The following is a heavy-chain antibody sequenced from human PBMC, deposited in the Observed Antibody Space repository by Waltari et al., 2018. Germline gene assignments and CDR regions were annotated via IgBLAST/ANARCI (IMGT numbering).Heavy chain of an antibody. CDR1: GSTFSNHW. V-gene: IGHV5-51*01. Sequence: GQLEQSGVEVKKPGESLTISCQGSGSTFSNHWIGWVRQLPGKGLEWMGIIYPDDSDTRYSLSFRGQVTMTVDRSTSTAYLQWTSLKISDTAMYFCASRPKATTNFDSWGRGTLVTVS. CDR3: ASRPKATTNFDS. CDR2: IYPDDSDT. D-gene: IGHD1-1*01. J-gene: IGHJ4*02.